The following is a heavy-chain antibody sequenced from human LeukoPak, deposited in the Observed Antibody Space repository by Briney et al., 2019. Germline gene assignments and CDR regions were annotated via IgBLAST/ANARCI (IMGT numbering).Heavy chain of an antibody. J-gene: IGHJ4*02. CDR3: ARDRGEYYFDY. Sequence: GGSLRLSCAASGFTFSSYSMNWVRQAPGKGLEWVSYISSSSSTIYYADSVKGRFTISRDSAKNSLYLQMNSLRAEDTAVYYCARDRGEYYFDYWGQGTLVTVSS. V-gene: IGHV3-48*01. CDR1: GFTFSSYS. D-gene: IGHD2-21*01. CDR2: ISSSSSTI.